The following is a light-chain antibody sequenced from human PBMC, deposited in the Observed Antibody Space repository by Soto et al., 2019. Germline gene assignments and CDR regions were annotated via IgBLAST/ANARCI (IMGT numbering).Light chain of an antibody. J-gene: IGKJ1*01. CDR2: GAS. V-gene: IGKV3-20*01. Sequence: ENVLTQSPGTLSLSPGEEATLSCRASQSVNNNYLAWYQQIPGQPPRLLIYGASSRDTGIPDRFSGRGSGTDFTLTIARLEPEDFSVYYCQQYATSPRTFGQGTKVDIK. CDR1: QSVNNNY. CDR3: QQYATSPRT.